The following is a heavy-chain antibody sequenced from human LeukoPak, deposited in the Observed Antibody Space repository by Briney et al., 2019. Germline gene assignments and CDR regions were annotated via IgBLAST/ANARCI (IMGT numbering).Heavy chain of an antibody. Sequence: GGSLRLSCAASGFTFSSYAMSWVRQAPGKGLEWVSAISGSGGSTYYADSVKGRFTISRDNAKNSLYLQMNSLRSEDTAVYYCARSTTVTEVYYYYGMDVWGQGTTVTVSS. CDR1: GFTFSSYA. V-gene: IGHV3-23*01. J-gene: IGHJ6*02. CDR2: ISGSGGST. CDR3: ARSTTVTEVYYYYGMDV. D-gene: IGHD4-17*01.